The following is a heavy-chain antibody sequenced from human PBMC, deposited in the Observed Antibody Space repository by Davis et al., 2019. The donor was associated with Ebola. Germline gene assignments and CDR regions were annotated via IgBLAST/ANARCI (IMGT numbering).Heavy chain of an antibody. Sequence: SVKVSCKASGGTFSSYAISWVRQAPGQGLEWMGGIIPIFGTANYAQKFQGRVTITADKSTSTAYMELSSLRSEDTAVYYCAGGGATVIPYYYGMDVWGQGTTVTVPS. CDR1: GGTFSSYA. CDR3: AGGGATVIPYYYGMDV. J-gene: IGHJ6*02. D-gene: IGHD1-26*01. CDR2: IIPIFGTA. V-gene: IGHV1-69*06.